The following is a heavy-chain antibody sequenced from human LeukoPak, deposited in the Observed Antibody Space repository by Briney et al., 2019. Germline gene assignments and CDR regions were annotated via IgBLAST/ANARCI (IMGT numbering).Heavy chain of an antibody. J-gene: IGHJ4*02. CDR1: GGSISSGGYY. Sequence: SETLSLTCTVSGGSISSGGYYWSWIRQPPGKGLEWIGYIYHSGSTYYNPSLKSRVTISVDRSKNQFSLKLSSVTAADTAVYYCARERYYYDSSGYSDYWGQGTLVTVSS. CDR3: ARERYYYDSSGYSDY. V-gene: IGHV4-30-2*01. D-gene: IGHD3-22*01. CDR2: IYHSGST.